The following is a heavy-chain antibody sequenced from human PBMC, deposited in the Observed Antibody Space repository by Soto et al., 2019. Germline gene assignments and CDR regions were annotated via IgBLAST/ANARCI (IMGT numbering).Heavy chain of an antibody. Sequence: EVQLLESGGGLVQPGGSLRLSCAASGFTFSSYAMSWVRQAPGKGLEWVSAISGSGGSTYYADSVKGRFTISRDNSKXXXXXXXXXXXXXXXXVYYCAKDLVVPAAMQYFQHWGQGTLVTVSS. V-gene: IGHV3-23*01. CDR2: ISGSGGST. CDR1: GFTFSSYA. CDR3: AKDLVVPAAMQYFQH. J-gene: IGHJ1*01. D-gene: IGHD2-2*01.